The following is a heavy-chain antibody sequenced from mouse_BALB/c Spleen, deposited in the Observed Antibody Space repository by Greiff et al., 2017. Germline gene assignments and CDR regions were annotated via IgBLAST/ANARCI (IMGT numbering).Heavy chain of an antibody. D-gene: IGHD1-1*01. CDR2: ISSGSSTI. J-gene: IGHJ2*01. V-gene: IGHV5-17*02. CDR1: GFTFSSFG. Sequence: EVQLVESGGGLVQPGGSRKLSCAASGFTFSSFGMHWVRQAPEKGLEWVAYISSGSSTIYYADTVKGRFTISRDNPKNTLFLQMTSLRSEDTAMYYCARAFITTVDYFDYWGQGTTLTVSS. CDR3: ARAFITTVDYFDY.